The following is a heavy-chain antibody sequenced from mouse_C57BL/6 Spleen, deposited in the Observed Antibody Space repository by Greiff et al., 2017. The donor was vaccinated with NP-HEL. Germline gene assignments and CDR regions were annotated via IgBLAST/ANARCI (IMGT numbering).Heavy chain of an antibody. V-gene: IGHV1-15*01. CDR1: GYTFTDYE. CDR2: IDPETGGT. Sequence: QVQLQQSGAELVRPGASVTLSCKASGYTFTDYEMHWVKQTPVHGLEWIGAIDPETGGTAYNQKFKGKAILTADKSSSTAYMELRSLTSEDSAVYYCTRGGLLWYYEVWGTGTTVTVSS. J-gene: IGHJ1*03. CDR3: TRGGLLWYYEV. D-gene: IGHD2-3*01.